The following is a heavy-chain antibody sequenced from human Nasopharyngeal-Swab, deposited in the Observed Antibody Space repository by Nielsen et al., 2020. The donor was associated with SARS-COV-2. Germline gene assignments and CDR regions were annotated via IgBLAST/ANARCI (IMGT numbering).Heavy chain of an antibody. Sequence: SETLSLTCTVSGGSISSGDYYWRWIRQPPGKGLEWIGYIYYSGSTYYNPSLKSRVTVSVDTSKNQFSLKLSSVTAADTAVYYCARAQITMIVVVNAFDIWGQGTMVTVSS. J-gene: IGHJ3*02. CDR2: IYYSGST. V-gene: IGHV4-30-4*01. D-gene: IGHD3-22*01. CDR3: ARAQITMIVVVNAFDI. CDR1: GGSISSGDYY.